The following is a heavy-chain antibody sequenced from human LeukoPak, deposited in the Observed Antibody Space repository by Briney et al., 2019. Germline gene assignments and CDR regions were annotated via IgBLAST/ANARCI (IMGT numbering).Heavy chain of an antibody. CDR3: ARPNLFDSGGYLYYFDS. V-gene: IGHV2-70*01. Sequence: SGPTLVNPTQTLTLTCTFSGFSLTSSGMCVSWIRQPPGKALEWLALIDWDDDKYYSTSLETRLTISKDTSKNQVVLTMTNMDPVDTATYYCARPNLFDSGGYLYYFDSWGQGTLVTVSS. D-gene: IGHD3-22*01. CDR1: GFSLTSSGMC. CDR2: IDWDDDK. J-gene: IGHJ4*02.